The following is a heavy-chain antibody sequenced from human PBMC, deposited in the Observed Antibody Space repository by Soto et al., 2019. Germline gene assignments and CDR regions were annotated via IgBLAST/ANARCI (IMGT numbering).Heavy chain of an antibody. D-gene: IGHD5-12*01. CDR3: AKDNGSGCDWLRVGDASDI. CDR1: GCTFSSYG. CDR2: ISYDGSNK. V-gene: IGHV3-30*18. J-gene: IGHJ3*02. Sequence: LRLSCAASGCTFSSYGMHWVRQAPGKGLEWVAVISYDGSNKYYADSVKGRLTISRDNSKNTLYLQMNSLRGEDTAVYYCAKDNGSGCDWLRVGDASDIWGQGTMVTVSS.